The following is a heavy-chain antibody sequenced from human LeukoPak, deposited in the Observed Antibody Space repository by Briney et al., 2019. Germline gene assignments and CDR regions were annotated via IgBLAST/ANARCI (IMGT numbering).Heavy chain of an antibody. CDR1: GYTFSRHG. D-gene: IGHD3-22*01. CDR3: AKDIHPGLDSGASCCFDY. Sequence: ASVKVSCKTSGYTFSRHGITWVRQAPGQGLEWMGWVSGYNGNTNYAQNVQGRVTMTTDTSTNTAYMEPRSLRSDDTAAYYCAKDIHPGLDSGASCCFDYWGQGTPVTVSS. CDR2: VSGYNGNT. J-gene: IGHJ4*02. V-gene: IGHV1-18*01.